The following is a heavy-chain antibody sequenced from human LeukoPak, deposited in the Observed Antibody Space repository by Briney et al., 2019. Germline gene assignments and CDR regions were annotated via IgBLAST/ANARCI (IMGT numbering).Heavy chain of an antibody. J-gene: IGHJ5*02. Sequence: ASVKVSCKASGYTFTSYAMHLVRQAPGQRLEWMGWINAGNGNTKYSQKFQGRVTITRDTSASTAYMELSSLRSEDTAVYYCARARGYSYGFDPWGQGTLVTVSS. D-gene: IGHD5-18*01. V-gene: IGHV1-3*01. CDR1: GYTFTSYA. CDR2: INAGNGNT. CDR3: ARARGYSYGFDP.